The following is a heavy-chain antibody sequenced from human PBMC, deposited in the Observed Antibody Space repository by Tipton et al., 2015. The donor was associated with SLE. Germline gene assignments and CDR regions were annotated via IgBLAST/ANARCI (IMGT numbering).Heavy chain of an antibody. D-gene: IGHD5-24*01. CDR3: ATREADWYFDL. Sequence: TLSLTCTVSGGSISSYYWSWIRQPPGKGLEWIGYIYYSGSTNYNPSLKSRVTISVDKSKNQFSLKLSSVTAADTAVYYCATREADWYFDLWGRGTLVTVSS. V-gene: IGHV4-59*12. CDR2: IYYSGST. J-gene: IGHJ2*01. CDR1: GGSISSYY.